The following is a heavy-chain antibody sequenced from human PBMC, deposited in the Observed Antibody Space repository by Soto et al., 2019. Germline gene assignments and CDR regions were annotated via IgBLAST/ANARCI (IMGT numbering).Heavy chain of an antibody. Sequence: QAGGSLRLSCAASGFIFSRHWMNWVRQAPGKGLEWVAKIKQDGSETYYVDSVKGRFTISRDNANNSLFLQMNSLRAEDTSLYYCARDRRRGYSYLSRAYYAIDVWGQGTTVTVSS. CDR1: GFIFSRHW. CDR3: ARDRRRGYSYLSRAYYAIDV. V-gene: IGHV3-7*01. CDR2: IKQDGSET. J-gene: IGHJ6*02. D-gene: IGHD5-18*01.